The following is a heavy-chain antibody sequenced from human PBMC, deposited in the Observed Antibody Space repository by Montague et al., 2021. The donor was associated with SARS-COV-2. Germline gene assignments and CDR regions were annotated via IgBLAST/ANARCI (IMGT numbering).Heavy chain of an antibody. Sequence: SETLSLTCSVSGGSVSSSSYDWGWIRQPPGKGLEWIGTVSDSGSTSYXPSLKSRFTISVDTPKNQFSLKLSSVTAADTAVYYCAGSLCGNQERGDYWGHGTLVTVSS. CDR2: VSDSGST. D-gene: IGHD1-26*01. CDR3: AGSLCGNQERGDY. CDR1: GGSVSSSSYD. V-gene: IGHV4-39*07. J-gene: IGHJ4*01.